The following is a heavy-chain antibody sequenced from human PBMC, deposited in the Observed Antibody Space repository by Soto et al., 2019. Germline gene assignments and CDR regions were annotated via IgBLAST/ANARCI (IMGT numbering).Heavy chain of an antibody. CDR3: VAGGVYSWQP. D-gene: IGHD2-15*01. V-gene: IGHV4-4*02. J-gene: IGHJ5*02. CDR1: GGSVDDDPW. Sequence: QVQLQESGPGLVKPSGTLSLTCAVSGGSVDDDPWCSWLRQSPGKGLEWIGEIFRTGATHYNPSLTSRSTISVDKSKNQFSLRLTSVSAADTAVYYFVAGGVYSWQPWGQGTLVTVSS. CDR2: IFRTGAT.